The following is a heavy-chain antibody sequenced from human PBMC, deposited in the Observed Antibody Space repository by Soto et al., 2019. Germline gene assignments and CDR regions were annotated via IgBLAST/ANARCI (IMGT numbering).Heavy chain of an antibody. CDR3: AKDLYSTRPHFDY. V-gene: IGHV3-23*01. CDR1: GFAFSSYA. D-gene: IGHD6-13*01. J-gene: IGHJ4*02. Sequence: GGSLRLSCAASGFAFSSYAMSWVRQAPGKGLEWVSAISGSGGSTYYADSVRGRFTISRDNSKNTLYLQMNSLRAEDTAVYYCAKDLYSTRPHFDYWGQGTLVTVSS. CDR2: ISGSGGST.